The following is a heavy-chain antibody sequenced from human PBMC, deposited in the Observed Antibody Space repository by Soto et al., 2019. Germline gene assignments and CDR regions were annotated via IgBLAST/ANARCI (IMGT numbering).Heavy chain of an antibody. CDR1: GYTFTSYG. CDR2: ISAYNGNT. D-gene: IGHD1-1*01. CDR3: ARASGTLTHNWFDP. V-gene: IGHV1-18*01. Sequence: ASVKVSCKASGYTFTSYGISWVRQAPGQGLEWMGWISAYNGNTNYAQKLQGRVTMTTDTSTSTAYMELRSLRSDDTAVYYCARASGTLTHNWFDPWGQGTLVTVSS. J-gene: IGHJ5*02.